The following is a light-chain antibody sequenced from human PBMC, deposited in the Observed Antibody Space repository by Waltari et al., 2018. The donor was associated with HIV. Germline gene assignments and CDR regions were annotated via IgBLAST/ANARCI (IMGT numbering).Light chain of an antibody. CDR2: NAS. CDR3: QQRSDWPPLT. V-gene: IGKV3-11*01. CDR1: QNVSGY. Sequence: EIVLTQSPATLSLSPGEGATLSCRASQNVSGYLGWHQQKPGQAPRLLIYNASNRATGIPARFSGSGSGTDSTLTISSLEPEHFALSCCQQRSDWPPLTFGGGTKVEIK. J-gene: IGKJ4*01.